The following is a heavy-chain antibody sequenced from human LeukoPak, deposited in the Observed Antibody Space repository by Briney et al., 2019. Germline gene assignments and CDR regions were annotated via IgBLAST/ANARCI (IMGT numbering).Heavy chain of an antibody. V-gene: IGHV1-18*01. CDR1: GYTFSSYG. J-gene: IGHJ3*02. Sequence: ASVKVSCKASGYTFSSYGISWVRQAPGQGLEWMGWISAYNGNTKYAQKFQGRVTMTTDTPTSTAYMELRSLRSDDTAVYYCARQGLYYYGSGSYAFDAFDIWGQGTMVTVSS. CDR3: ARQGLYYYGSGSYAFDAFDI. CDR2: ISAYNGNT. D-gene: IGHD3-10*01.